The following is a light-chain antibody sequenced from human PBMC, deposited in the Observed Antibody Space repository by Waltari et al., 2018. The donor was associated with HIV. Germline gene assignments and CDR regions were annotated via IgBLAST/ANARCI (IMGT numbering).Light chain of an antibody. CDR3: QQYYSTPWT. Sequence: DIVMTQSPDSLAVSPGERATINCKSSQNVFSSSNNKNYLVWYQQKPGQPPKLLIYWASTRESGVPDRFSGSGSGTDFTLTITSLQAEDVAVYYCQQYYSTPWTFGQGTKVEIK. J-gene: IGKJ1*01. CDR2: WAS. V-gene: IGKV4-1*01. CDR1: QNVFSSSNNKNY.